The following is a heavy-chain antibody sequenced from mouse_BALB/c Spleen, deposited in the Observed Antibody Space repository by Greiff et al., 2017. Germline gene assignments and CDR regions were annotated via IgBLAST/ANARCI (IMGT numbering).Heavy chain of an antibody. CDR1: GFTFTDYY. CDR2: IRNKANGYTT. CDR3: ARIHYYGYWFAY. Sequence: EVMLVEFGGGLVQPGGSLRLSCATSGFTFTDYYMSWVRQPPGKALEWLGFIRNKANGYTTEYSASVKGRFTISRDNSQSILYLQMNTLRAEDSATYYCARIHYYGYWFAYWGQGTLVTVSA. J-gene: IGHJ3*01. V-gene: IGHV7-3*02. D-gene: IGHD1-2*01.